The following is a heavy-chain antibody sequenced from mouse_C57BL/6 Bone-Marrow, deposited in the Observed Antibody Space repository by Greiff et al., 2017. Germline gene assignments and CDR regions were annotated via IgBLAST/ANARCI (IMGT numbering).Heavy chain of an antibody. J-gene: IGHJ1*03. CDR3: ARRSGLVYFDV. V-gene: IGHV1-59*01. Sequence: VQLQQPGAELVRPGTSVKLSCKASGYTFTSYWMHWVKQRPGQGLEWIGVIDPSDSYTNYNHKFKGKATLTVDTSSSTAYMQLSSLTSEDSAVYYCARRSGLVYFDVWGTGTTVTVSS. CDR2: IDPSDSYT. D-gene: IGHD3-3*01. CDR1: GYTFTSYW.